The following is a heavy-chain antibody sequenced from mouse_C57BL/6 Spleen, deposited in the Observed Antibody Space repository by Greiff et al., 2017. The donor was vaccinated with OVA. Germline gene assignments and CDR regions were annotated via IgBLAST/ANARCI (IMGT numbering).Heavy chain of an antibody. D-gene: IGHD1-1*01. CDR2: ISSGSSTI. J-gene: IGHJ1*03. V-gene: IGHV5-17*01. CDR1: GFTFSDYG. CDR3: ARTFITTATRYFDV. Sequence: EVMLVESGGGLVKPGGSLKLSCAASGFTFSDYGMHWVRQAPEKGLEWVAYISSGSSTIYYADTVKGRFTISRDNAKNTLFLQMTSLRSEDTAMYYCARTFITTATRYFDVWGTGTTVTVSS.